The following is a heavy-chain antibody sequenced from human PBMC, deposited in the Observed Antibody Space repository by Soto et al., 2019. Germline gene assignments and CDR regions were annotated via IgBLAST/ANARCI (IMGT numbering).Heavy chain of an antibody. Sequence: QVQVEEFGGGVVQPGRSLRLSCTGPTFTFSDFGFHWVRQAPGKGLEWAAMISYDGSDQYYGDSVQGRFTIYRDDSKNTVYLQMNSLRAEDTAMYYCAKSTYCNGGSCFPQYWGPGTLVTVSS. CDR3: AKSTYCNGGSCFPQY. CDR1: TFTFSDFG. D-gene: IGHD2-15*01. CDR2: ISYDGSDQ. V-gene: IGHV3-30*18. J-gene: IGHJ4*02.